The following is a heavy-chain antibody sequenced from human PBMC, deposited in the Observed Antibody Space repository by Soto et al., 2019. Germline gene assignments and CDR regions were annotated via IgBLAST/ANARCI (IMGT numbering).Heavy chain of an antibody. CDR1: GFTFSSYA. CDR3: AKMGKYSGYDSSYFDY. CDR2: ISGSGGST. D-gene: IGHD5-12*01. J-gene: IGHJ4*02. V-gene: IGHV3-23*01. Sequence: LRLSCAASGFTFSSYAMSWVRQAPGKGLEWVSAISGSGGSTYYADSVKGRFTISRDNSKNTLYLQMNSLRAEDTAVYYCAKMGKYSGYDSSYFDYWGQGTLVTVSS.